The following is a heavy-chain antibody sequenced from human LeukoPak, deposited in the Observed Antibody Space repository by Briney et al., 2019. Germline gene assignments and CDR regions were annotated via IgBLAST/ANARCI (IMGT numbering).Heavy chain of an antibody. V-gene: IGHV1-2*02. Sequence: ASVKVSCKASGYGFTGYFMHWVRQAPGQGLEWMGWINPDSGGTNYAQKFRGRVTLTRDTSIYTAYMELSRLRSDDTAVYYCASDPISYSSGWYGGWGQGTLVTVSS. CDR3: ASDPISYSSGWYGG. CDR2: INPDSGGT. J-gene: IGHJ4*02. CDR1: GYGFTGYF. D-gene: IGHD6-19*01.